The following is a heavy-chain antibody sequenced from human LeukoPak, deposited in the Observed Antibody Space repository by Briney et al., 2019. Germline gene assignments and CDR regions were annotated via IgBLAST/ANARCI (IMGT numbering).Heavy chain of an antibody. Sequence: GGSLRLSCAASGFTFDDYAMHWVRQAPGKGLEWVSGISWNSGSIGYADSVKGRFTISRDNAKNSLYLQMNSLRAEDTALYYCAKDTGPTWNQYYFDYWGQGTLVTVSS. J-gene: IGHJ4*02. CDR1: GFTFDDYA. V-gene: IGHV3-9*01. CDR3: AKDTGPTWNQYYFDY. D-gene: IGHD1-14*01. CDR2: ISWNSGSI.